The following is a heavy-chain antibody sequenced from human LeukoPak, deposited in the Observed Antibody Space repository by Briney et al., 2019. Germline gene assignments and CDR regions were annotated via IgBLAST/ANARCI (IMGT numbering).Heavy chain of an antibody. V-gene: IGHV4-59*01. CDR1: GGSISSFY. J-gene: IGHJ4*02. CDR3: ARAYGDYANFDY. Sequence: SETLSLTCTVSGGSISSFYWSWIRQPPGKGLEWIGYIYYSGSTNYNPSLKSRVTISVDTSKNQFSLKLSSVTAADTAVYYCARAYGDYANFDYWGQGTLVTISS. CDR2: IYYSGST. D-gene: IGHD4-17*01.